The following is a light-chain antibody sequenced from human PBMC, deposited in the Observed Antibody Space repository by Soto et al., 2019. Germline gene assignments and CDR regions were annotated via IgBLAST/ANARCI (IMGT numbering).Light chain of an antibody. J-gene: IGKJ5*01. CDR3: RQYNNWPPYT. CDR2: GAS. Sequence: EVLMTQSPATLSVSPGERATLSCRASQSVSGKLAWYQQKPGQAPRLLMYGASTRATETPARFSGSGSATDFTLTISSLQSEDFAVYYCRQYNNWPPYTFGQGTRLEIK. V-gene: IGKV3-15*01. CDR1: QSVSGK.